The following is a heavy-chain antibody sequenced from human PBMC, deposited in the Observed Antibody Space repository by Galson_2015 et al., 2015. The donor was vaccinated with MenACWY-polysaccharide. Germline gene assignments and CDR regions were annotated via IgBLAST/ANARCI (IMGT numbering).Heavy chain of an antibody. Sequence: SLRLSCAASGFTLSTYWLSWVRQAPGKGLEWLANIKEDGSDEYYADSVKGRFTISRDNAKNSLYLHMNSLRVEDAAVYYCARDKGWLQFDCWGQGTLVTVSS. D-gene: IGHD5-24*01. CDR3: ARDKGWLQFDC. J-gene: IGHJ4*02. V-gene: IGHV3-7*01. CDR2: IKEDGSDE. CDR1: GFTLSTYW.